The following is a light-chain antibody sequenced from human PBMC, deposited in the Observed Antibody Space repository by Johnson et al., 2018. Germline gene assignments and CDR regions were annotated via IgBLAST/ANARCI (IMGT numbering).Light chain of an antibody. V-gene: IGLV1-51*02. CDR1: SSNIGNNY. CDR3: GTWGSSLSAGNV. CDR2: ENN. Sequence: QSVLTQPPSVSAAPGQKVTISCSGSSSNIGNNYVSWYQQLPGTAPKLLIYENNKRPSGIPDRFYGSKSGTSATLGITGLQTGDEADYYCGTWGSSLSAGNVFGTGTKVTVL. J-gene: IGLJ1*01.